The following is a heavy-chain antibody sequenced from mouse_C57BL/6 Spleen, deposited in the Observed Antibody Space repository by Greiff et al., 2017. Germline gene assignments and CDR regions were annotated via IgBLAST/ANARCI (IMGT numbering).Heavy chain of an antibody. V-gene: IGHV1-22*01. Sequence: VQLKESGPELVKPGASVKMSCKASGYTFTDYNMHWVKQSPGKSLEWIGYINPNNGGTSYNQKFKGKATLTVNKSSSTAYMELRSLTSEDSAVYYCARWKNYEDYYAMDYWGQGTSVTVSS. CDR1: GYTFTDYN. CDR2: INPNNGGT. CDR3: ARWKNYEDYYAMDY. J-gene: IGHJ4*01. D-gene: IGHD2-4*01.